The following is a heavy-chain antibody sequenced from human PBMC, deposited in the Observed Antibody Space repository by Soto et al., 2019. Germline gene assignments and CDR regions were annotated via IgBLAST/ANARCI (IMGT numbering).Heavy chain of an antibody. CDR2: ISSDSRTI. CDR3: ARIKLVEWFFINVDVYDMDV. J-gene: IGHJ6*02. Sequence: PGGSLRFSCVASGFSLSDYAVNWVRQAPGKGLEWVSFISSDSRTIYYADSVEGRFTVSRDNARNSVSLQMDSLRDEDAAVYYCARIKLVEWFFINVDVYDMDVWGQGTPVTVSS. V-gene: IGHV3-48*02. D-gene: IGHD3-3*01. CDR1: GFSLSDYA.